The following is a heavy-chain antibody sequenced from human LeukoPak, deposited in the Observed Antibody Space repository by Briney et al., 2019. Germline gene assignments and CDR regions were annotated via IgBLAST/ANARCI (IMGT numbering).Heavy chain of an antibody. CDR1: GGSISSGSYY. J-gene: IGHJ5*02. CDR2: IYTSGST. V-gene: IGHV4-61*02. CDR3: AREVGSTSCYILRGCVRLDP. Sequence: SQTLSLTCTVSGGSISSGSYYWSWIRQPAGKGLEWIGRIYTSGSTNYNPSLKSRVTISVDTSKNQFSLKLSSVTAADTAVYYCAREVGSTSCYILRGCVRLDPWGQGTLVTVSS. D-gene: IGHD2-2*02.